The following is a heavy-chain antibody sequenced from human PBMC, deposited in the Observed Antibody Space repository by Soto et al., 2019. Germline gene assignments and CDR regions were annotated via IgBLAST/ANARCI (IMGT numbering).Heavy chain of an antibody. CDR3: ASQLESTTYFDY. D-gene: IGHD1-1*01. CDR1: GGSISNSDYF. V-gene: IGHV4-39*01. J-gene: IGHJ4*02. Sequence: LQLQESGPGLVKPSETLSLTCTVSGGSISNSDYFWAWMRQPPGKGLEWVGTISHTGSPRSNPSLKSRVTISVDTSKNQFSLRLPSVTAADTAVFYCASQLESTTYFDYWGRGTLVTVSS. CDR2: ISHTGSP.